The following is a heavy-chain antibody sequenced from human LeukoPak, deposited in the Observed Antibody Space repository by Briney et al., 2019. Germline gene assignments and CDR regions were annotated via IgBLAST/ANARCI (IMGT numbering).Heavy chain of an antibody. V-gene: IGHV3-48*03. Sequence: GGSLRLSCAASGFTFISYEMNWVRQAPGKGLEWVSYISNSGSAIYYADSVKGRFTISRDNPKNSLYLQMNSLRAEDTAVYYCARVVVGSDGFDIRGQGTMVTVSS. J-gene: IGHJ3*02. CDR3: ARVVVGSDGFDI. CDR2: ISNSGSAI. CDR1: GFTFISYE. D-gene: IGHD2-15*01.